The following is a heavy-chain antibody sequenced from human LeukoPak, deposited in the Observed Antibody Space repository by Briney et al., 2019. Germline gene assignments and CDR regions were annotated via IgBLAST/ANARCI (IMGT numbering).Heavy chain of an antibody. CDR3: AKEPIPIAGGYYFDY. CDR2: VSYAGSTT. J-gene: IGHJ4*02. V-gene: IGHV3-30*18. Sequence: PGGSLRLSCAASAFTFSNYGMHWVRQAPGKGLEWVGVVSYAGSTTYYADSVKGRFTTSRDNSKNTLYLQMNSLRAEDTAVYYCAKEPIPIAGGYYFDYWGQGTLVTVSS. CDR1: AFTFSNYG. D-gene: IGHD6-19*01.